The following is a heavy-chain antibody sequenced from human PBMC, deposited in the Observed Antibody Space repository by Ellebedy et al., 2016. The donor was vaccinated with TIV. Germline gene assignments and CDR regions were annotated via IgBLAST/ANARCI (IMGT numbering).Heavy chain of an antibody. D-gene: IGHD3-16*01. V-gene: IGHV3-30-3*01. CDR3: AKDTLGDFDY. CDR2: ISYDGSNK. Sequence: GGSLRLSXAASGFTFSSYAMHWVRQAPGKGLEWVAVISYDGSNKYYADSVKGRFTISRDNSKNTLYLQMNSLRAEDTAVYYCAKDTLGDFDYWGQGTLVTVSS. CDR1: GFTFSSYA. J-gene: IGHJ4*02.